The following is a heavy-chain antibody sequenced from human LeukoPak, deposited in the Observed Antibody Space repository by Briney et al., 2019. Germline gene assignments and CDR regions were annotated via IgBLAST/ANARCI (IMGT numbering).Heavy chain of an antibody. CDR1: GFTFSSYA. D-gene: IGHD2-2*01. V-gene: IGHV3-7*01. Sequence: GESLRLSCAASGFTFSSYAMSWVRQAPGKGLEWVANIKEDGSGKYYVDSVKGRFTISKDNAKNSVFLQMNSLRVEDTAIYYCARDASRGFDYWGQGTLVTVSS. CDR2: IKEDGSGK. CDR3: ARDASRGFDY. J-gene: IGHJ4*02.